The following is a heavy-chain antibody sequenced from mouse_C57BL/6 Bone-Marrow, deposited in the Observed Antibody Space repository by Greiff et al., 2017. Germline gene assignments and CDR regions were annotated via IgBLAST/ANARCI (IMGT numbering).Heavy chain of an antibody. CDR1: GFTFTSYW. V-gene: IGHV1-61*01. CDR2: IYPSDSET. CDR3: ARGGLITTVEYFDV. Sequence: VQLQQPGAELVRPGSSVKLSCKASGFTFTSYWMDWVKQRPGQGLEWIGNIYPSDSETHYNQKFTDKATLTVDKSSSTAYMQLSSMTSEDAAVYYCARGGLITTVEYFDVWGTGTTVTVSS. D-gene: IGHD1-1*01. J-gene: IGHJ1*03.